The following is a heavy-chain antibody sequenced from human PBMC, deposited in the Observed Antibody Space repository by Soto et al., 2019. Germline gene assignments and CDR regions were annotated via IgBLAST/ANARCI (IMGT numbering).Heavy chain of an antibody. CDR3: ARGRLGFGSGSLDY. D-gene: IGHD3-10*01. CDR2: IYYSGSA. V-gene: IGHV4-30-4*01. J-gene: IGHJ4*02. Sequence: QVQLQESGPGLVKPSQTLSLTCSVSGGSISSGDYYWSWIRQPPGKAPEWIGYIYYSGSANDNPPLKSRVTISVDTSKTQFSLRLSSVTAADTAVYYCARGRLGFGSGSLDYWGQGTLVTVSS. CDR1: GGSISSGDYY.